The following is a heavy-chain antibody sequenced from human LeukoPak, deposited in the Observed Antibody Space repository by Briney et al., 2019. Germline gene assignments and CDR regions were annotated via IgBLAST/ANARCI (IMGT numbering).Heavy chain of an antibody. Sequence: ASVKVSCKASGYTFTSQYMHWVRQAPGHGLEWMGVINPSDGTTNYAQKFQGRVTMTRETSTTTVYMDLYSLRSEDTAVYYCARVYGGSYSGFDYWGQGTLVTVSS. CDR1: GYTFTSQY. V-gene: IGHV1-46*01. CDR2: INPSDGTT. J-gene: IGHJ4*02. CDR3: ARVYGGSYSGFDY. D-gene: IGHD1-26*01.